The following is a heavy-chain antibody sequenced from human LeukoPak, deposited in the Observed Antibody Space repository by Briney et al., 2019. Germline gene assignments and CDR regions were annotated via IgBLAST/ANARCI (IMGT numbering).Heavy chain of an antibody. CDR3: ARSSVVPAAIWFDP. V-gene: IGHV4-4*07. CDR1: GGSISRYY. Sequence: SETLSLTCTVSGGSISRYYWSWIRQPAGKGLESIGRIYTSGSTNYNPSLKSRVTMSVDTSKNQFSLKLSSVTAADTAVYDCARSSVVPAAIWFDPWGQGTLVTVSS. CDR2: IYTSGST. D-gene: IGHD2-2*01. J-gene: IGHJ5*02.